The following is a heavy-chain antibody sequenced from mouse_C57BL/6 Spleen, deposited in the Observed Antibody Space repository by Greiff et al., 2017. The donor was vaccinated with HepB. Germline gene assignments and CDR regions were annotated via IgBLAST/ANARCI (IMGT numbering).Heavy chain of an antibody. V-gene: IGHV1-22*01. CDR3: AREGIWLRLDYFDY. J-gene: IGHJ2*01. CDR2: INPNNGGT. CDR1: GYTFTDYN. Sequence: VHVKQSGPELVKPGASVKMSCKASGYTFTDYNMHWVKQSHGKSLEWIGYINPNNGGTSYNQKFKGKATLTVNKSSSTAYMELRSLTSEDSAVYYCAREGIWLRLDYFDYWGQGTTLTVSS. D-gene: IGHD2-2*01.